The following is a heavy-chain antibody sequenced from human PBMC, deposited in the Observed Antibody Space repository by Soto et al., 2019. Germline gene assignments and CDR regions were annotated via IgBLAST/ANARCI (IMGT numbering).Heavy chain of an antibody. Sequence: QVQLVESGGGVVQPGRSLRLSCAASGFTFSSYAMHWVRQAPGKGLEWVAVISYDGSNKYHADSVKGRFTISRDNSKNTLYLQMNSLRAEDTAVYYCARDAVAGTYYFDYWGQGTLVTVSS. CDR1: GFTFSSYA. D-gene: IGHD6-19*01. J-gene: IGHJ4*02. CDR2: ISYDGSNK. V-gene: IGHV3-30-3*01. CDR3: ARDAVAGTYYFDY.